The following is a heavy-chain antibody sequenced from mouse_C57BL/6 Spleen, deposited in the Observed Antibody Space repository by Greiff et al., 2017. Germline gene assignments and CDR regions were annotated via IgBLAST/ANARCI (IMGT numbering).Heavy chain of an antibody. Sequence: EVQLVEPGGGLVKPGGSLKLSCAASGFTFSDYGMHWVRQAPEKGLEWVAYISSGSSTIYYADTVKGRFTISRDNAKNTLFLQMTSLRSEDTAMYYCARGSSMITNYYAMDYWGQGTSVTGSS. CDR2: ISSGSSTI. V-gene: IGHV5-17*01. CDR1: GFTFSDYG. CDR3: ARGSSMITNYYAMDY. J-gene: IGHJ4*01. D-gene: IGHD2-4*01.